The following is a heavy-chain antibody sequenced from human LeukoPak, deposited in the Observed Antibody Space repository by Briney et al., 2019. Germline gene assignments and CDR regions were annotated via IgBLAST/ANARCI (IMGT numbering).Heavy chain of an antibody. Sequence: SETLSLTCAVYGGSFSGYYWSWIRQPPGKGLEWIGEINHSGSTNYNPSLKSRVTISVDTSKNQFSLKLSSVTAADTAVYYCASSDHDYGDKGSSDYWGQGTLVTVSS. CDR1: GGSFSGYY. J-gene: IGHJ4*02. CDR2: INHSGST. D-gene: IGHD4-17*01. V-gene: IGHV4-34*01. CDR3: ASSDHDYGDKGSSDY.